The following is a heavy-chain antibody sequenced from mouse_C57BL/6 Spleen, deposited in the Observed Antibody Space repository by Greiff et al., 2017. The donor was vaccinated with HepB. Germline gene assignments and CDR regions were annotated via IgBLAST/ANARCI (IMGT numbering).Heavy chain of an antibody. D-gene: IGHD1-1*01. CDR3: ARRQRITTVVALDYFDY. CDR2: IDPSDSYT. Sequence: QVQLQQPGAELVKPGASVKLSCKASGYTFTSYWMQWVNQRPGQGLEWIGEIDPSDSYTNYNQKFKGKATLTVDTSSSTAYMQLSSLTSEDSAVYYCARRQRITTVVALDYFDYWGQGTTLTVSS. CDR1: GYTFTSYW. J-gene: IGHJ2*01. V-gene: IGHV1-50*01.